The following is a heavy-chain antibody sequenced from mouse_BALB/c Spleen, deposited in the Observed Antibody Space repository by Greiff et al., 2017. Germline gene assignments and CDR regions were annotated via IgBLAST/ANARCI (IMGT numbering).Heavy chain of an antibody. Sequence: EVKLMESGPGLVKPSQSLSLTCSVTGYSITSGYYWNWIRQFPGNKLEWMGYISYDGSNNYNPSLKNRISITRDTSKNQFFLKLNSVTTEDTATYYCARGGNYYYWGQGTTLTVSS. D-gene: IGHD1-1*01. CDR1: GYSITSGYY. V-gene: IGHV3-6*02. CDR3: ARGGNYYY. J-gene: IGHJ2*01. CDR2: ISYDGSN.